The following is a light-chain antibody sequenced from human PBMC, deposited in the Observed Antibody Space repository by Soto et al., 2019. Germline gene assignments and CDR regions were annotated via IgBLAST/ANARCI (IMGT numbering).Light chain of an antibody. CDR2: EVS. J-gene: IGLJ1*01. Sequence: QSVLTQPASVSGSPGQSITISCTGTSSDVGSYDLVSWYQHHPGKAPKLMIYEVSKRPSGVSNRFSGSKSGNTASLTISGLQAEDEADYYCCSYAGYSTSNYVFGTGTKLTVL. V-gene: IGLV2-23*02. CDR1: SSDVGSYDL. CDR3: CSYAGYSTSNYV.